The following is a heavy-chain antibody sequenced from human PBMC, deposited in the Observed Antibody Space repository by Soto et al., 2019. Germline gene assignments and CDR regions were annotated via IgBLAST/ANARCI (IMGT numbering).Heavy chain of an antibody. V-gene: IGHV3-21*01. Sequence: EVQLVESGGGLAKPGGSLRLSCAASGFTFSSYSMNWVRQAPGKGLEWVSSISSSSSYIYYADSVKGRFTISRDNAKNSLYLQMNSLRAEDTAVYYCARDLTRNLGRCGFDPWGQGSLVTVSS. D-gene: IGHD1-1*01. CDR2: ISSSSSYI. J-gene: IGHJ5*02. CDR1: GFTFSSYS. CDR3: ARDLTRNLGRCGFDP.